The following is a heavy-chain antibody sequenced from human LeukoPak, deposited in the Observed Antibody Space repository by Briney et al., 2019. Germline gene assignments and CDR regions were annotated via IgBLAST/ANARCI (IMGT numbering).Heavy chain of an antibody. Sequence: GGSLRLSCAASGFTVSSNYMSWVRQAPGKGLEWVSAISGSGGSTYYADSVKGRFTISRDNSKNTLYLQMNSLRAEDTAVYYCAKDGPIVVVPAAMGWGQGTLVTVSS. CDR2: ISGSGGST. CDR3: AKDGPIVVVPAAMG. CDR1: GFTVSSNY. V-gene: IGHV3-23*01. J-gene: IGHJ4*02. D-gene: IGHD2-2*01.